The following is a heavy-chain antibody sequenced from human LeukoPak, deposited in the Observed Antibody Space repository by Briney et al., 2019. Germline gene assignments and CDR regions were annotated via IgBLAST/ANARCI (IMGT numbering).Heavy chain of an antibody. Sequence: GGSLRLSCAASGLSISNFWMHWVRQAPGKGLEWVANIKQDGSEKYYVDSVKGRFTISRDNAKNSLYLQMNSLRAEDTAVYYCARSQSGSSDYWGQGTLVTVSS. D-gene: IGHD1-26*01. CDR3: ARSQSGSSDY. CDR1: GLSISNFW. V-gene: IGHV3-7*01. J-gene: IGHJ4*02. CDR2: IKQDGSEK.